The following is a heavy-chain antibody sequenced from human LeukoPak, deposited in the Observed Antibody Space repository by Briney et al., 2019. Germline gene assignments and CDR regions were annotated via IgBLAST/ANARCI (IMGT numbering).Heavy chain of an antibody. CDR2: IYYSGNT. CDR3: ARGRYYYYMDV. V-gene: IGHV4-59*01. J-gene: IGHJ6*03. Sequence: TSSETLSLTCTVSGDSISSYYWSWIRQPPGKGLEWIWYIYYSGNTNYNPSLKSRVTISVDTSKNQFSLKVSSVTAADTAVYYCARGRYYYYMDVWGKGTTVTVSS. CDR1: GDSISSYY.